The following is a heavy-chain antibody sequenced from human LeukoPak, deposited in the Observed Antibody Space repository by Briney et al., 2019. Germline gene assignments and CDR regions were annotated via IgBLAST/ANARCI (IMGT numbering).Heavy chain of an antibody. CDR2: INAGNGNT. V-gene: IGHV1-3*01. J-gene: IGHJ4*02. D-gene: IGHD3-9*01. CDR3: ARDHDILTGYLLDY. Sequence: ASVKVSCMASGYTFTSYAMHWVRQAPGHRLEWMGWINAGNGNTKYSQKFQGRVTIARDTSASTAYMELSSLRSEDTAVYYCARDHDILTGYLLDYWGQGTLVTVSS. CDR1: GYTFTSYA.